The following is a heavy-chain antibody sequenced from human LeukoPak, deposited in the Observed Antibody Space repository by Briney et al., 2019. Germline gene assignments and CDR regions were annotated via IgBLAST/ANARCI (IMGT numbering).Heavy chain of an antibody. CDR2: IYHSGST. Sequence: PSETLSLTCAVSGGSISSSNWWSWVRQPPGKGLEWIGEIYHSGSTNYNPSLKSRVTISVDKSKNQFSLKLSSVTAADTAVYYCATTRTMYYYGSGYHGPDYWGQGTLVTVSS. V-gene: IGHV4-4*02. CDR3: ATTRTMYYYGSGYHGPDY. J-gene: IGHJ4*02. D-gene: IGHD3-10*01. CDR1: GGSISSSNW.